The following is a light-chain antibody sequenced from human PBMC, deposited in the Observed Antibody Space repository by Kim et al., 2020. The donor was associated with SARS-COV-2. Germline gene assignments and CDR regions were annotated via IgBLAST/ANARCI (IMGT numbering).Light chain of an antibody. V-gene: IGLV3-25*03. CDR1: TLPNQY. CDR2: NDT. Sequence: SYELTQPPSMSVSPGQTAMLTCSGDTLPNQYTYWYRQKPCQAPVLVLYNDTESPSRIPDRFSASSSRTTVTLTLSGVQAEAEADYYCQSSDSSGTWVFGG. CDR3: QSSDSSGTWV. J-gene: IGLJ3*02.